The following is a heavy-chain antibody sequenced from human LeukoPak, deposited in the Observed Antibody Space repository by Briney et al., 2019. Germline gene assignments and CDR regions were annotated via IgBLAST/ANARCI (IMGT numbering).Heavy chain of an antibody. Sequence: SVKVSCKASGYTFTSYDFNWLRQATGQGLEWMGGIIPIFGTANYAQKFQGRVTITADESTSTAYMELSSLRSEDTAVYYCAREVPSSGWLDYWGQGTLVTVSS. V-gene: IGHV1-69*13. J-gene: IGHJ4*02. D-gene: IGHD6-19*01. CDR3: AREVPSSGWLDY. CDR1: GYTFTSYD. CDR2: IIPIFGTA.